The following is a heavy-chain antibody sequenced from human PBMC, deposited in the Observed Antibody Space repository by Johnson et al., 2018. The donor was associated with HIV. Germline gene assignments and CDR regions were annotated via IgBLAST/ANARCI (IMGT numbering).Heavy chain of an antibody. CDR3: ARGRAAAGTAYDFDI. J-gene: IGHJ3*02. CDR2: ISYDGSNK. D-gene: IGHD6-13*01. V-gene: IGHV3-30*04. CDR1: GFTFSSYA. Sequence: QVQLVESGGGVVQPGRSLRLSCAASGFTFSSYAMHWVRQAPGKGLEWVAVISYDGSNKYYAESVKGRFTISRVNSKNTLYLQMNNLRADDTAVYYCARGRAAAGTAYDFDIWGQGTMVTVSS.